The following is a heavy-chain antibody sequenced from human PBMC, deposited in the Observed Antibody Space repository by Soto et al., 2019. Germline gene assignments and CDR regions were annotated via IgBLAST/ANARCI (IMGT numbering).Heavy chain of an antibody. D-gene: IGHD6-19*01. CDR3: AKLSSGWYGFGDY. J-gene: IGHJ4*02. CDR2: IYYSGST. Sequence: QLQLQESGPGLVKPSETLSLTCTVSGGSISSSSYYWGWIRQPPGKGLEWIGSIYYSGSTYYNPSLKSRVPISVDTSKNKFSLKLSSVTAEDTAVYYCAKLSSGWYGFGDYWGQGTLVTVSS. V-gene: IGHV4-39*01. CDR1: GGSISSSSYY.